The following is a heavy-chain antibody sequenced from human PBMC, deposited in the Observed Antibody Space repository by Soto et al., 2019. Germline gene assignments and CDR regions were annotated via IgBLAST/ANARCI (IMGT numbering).Heavy chain of an antibody. D-gene: IGHD2-15*01. J-gene: IGHJ3*02. CDR1: GGTFSSYT. CDR2: IIPILGIA. Sequence: ASVKVSCKASGGTFSSYTISWVRQAPGQGLEWMGRIIPILGIANYAQKFQGRVTITADKSTSTAYMELSSLRSEDTAVYYCARASRLLYCSGGSCYYTPRFDDAFDIWGQGTMVTVSS. V-gene: IGHV1-69*02. CDR3: ARASRLLYCSGGSCYYTPRFDDAFDI.